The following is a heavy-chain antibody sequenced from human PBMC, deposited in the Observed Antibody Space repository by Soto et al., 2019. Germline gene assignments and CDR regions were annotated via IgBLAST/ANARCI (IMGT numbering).Heavy chain of an antibody. CDR1: GFTFSHYA. CDR2: ISGSGGST. D-gene: IGHD6-13*01. CDR3: AKDKGSSWYEIDS. J-gene: IGHJ4*02. V-gene: IGHV3-23*01. Sequence: EVQLLESGGGLVQPGGSLRLSCAASGFTFSHYAVTWVRQAPGKGLEWVSTISGSGGSTYYADSVKGRFTISRDNSKNTLYLQMNCLRAEDTAVYYCAKDKGSSWYEIDSWGQGTLVTVSS.